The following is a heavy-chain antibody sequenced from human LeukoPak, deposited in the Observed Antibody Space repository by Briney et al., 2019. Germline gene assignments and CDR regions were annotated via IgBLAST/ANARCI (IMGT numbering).Heavy chain of an antibody. CDR1: GFTFSSYA. CDR3: AKIRVYDFWSGYYFFDY. D-gene: IGHD3-3*01. Sequence: PGGSLRLSCAASGFTFSSYAMSWVRQAPGKGLEWVSAISGSGGSTYYADSVKGRFTISRDNSKNTLYLQMNSLRAEDTAVYYCAKIRVYDFWSGYYFFDYWGQGTLVTVSS. CDR2: ISGSGGST. J-gene: IGHJ4*02. V-gene: IGHV3-23*01.